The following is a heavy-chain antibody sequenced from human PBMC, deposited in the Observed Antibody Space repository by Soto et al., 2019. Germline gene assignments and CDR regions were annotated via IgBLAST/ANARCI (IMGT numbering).Heavy chain of an antibody. CDR1: GFTFSSYS. D-gene: IGHD3-16*02. J-gene: IGHJ4*02. CDR3: ARGTGMITFGGVIVHFDY. Sequence: GGSLRLSCAASGFTFSSYSMNWVRQAPGKGLEWVSSISSSSSYIYYADSVKGRFTISRDNAKNSLYLQMNSLRAEDTAVYYCARGTGMITFGGVIVHFDYWGQGTLVTVSS. CDR2: ISSSSSYI. V-gene: IGHV3-21*01.